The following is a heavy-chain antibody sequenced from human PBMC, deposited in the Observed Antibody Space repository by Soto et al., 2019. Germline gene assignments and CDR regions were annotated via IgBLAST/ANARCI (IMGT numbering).Heavy chain of an antibody. Sequence: GASVKVSCKASGGTFSSYAISWVRQAPGQGLEWMGGIIPIFGTANYAQKFQGRVTITADESTSTAYMELSSLRSEDTAVYYCAGGRVVGATRPLDYWGQGTLVTVSS. CDR2: IIPIFGTA. CDR3: AGGRVVGATRPLDY. D-gene: IGHD1-26*01. J-gene: IGHJ4*02. CDR1: GGTFSSYA. V-gene: IGHV1-69*13.